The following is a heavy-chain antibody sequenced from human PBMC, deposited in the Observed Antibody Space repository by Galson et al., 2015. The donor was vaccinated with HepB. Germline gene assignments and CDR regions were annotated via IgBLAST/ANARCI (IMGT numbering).Heavy chain of an antibody. Sequence: SVKVSCKASGYTFTNHGINWVRQAPGQGLEWMGFISAYNGNTNYGEKIQGRVTMTTDTSTSTAYMELRSLRSDDTAVYYCARDFYKIAVGGTSPLDIWGQGTLVTVSS. J-gene: IGHJ3*02. CDR3: ARDFYKIAVGGTSPLDI. D-gene: IGHD6-19*01. CDR2: ISAYNGNT. V-gene: IGHV1-18*04. CDR1: GYTFTNHG.